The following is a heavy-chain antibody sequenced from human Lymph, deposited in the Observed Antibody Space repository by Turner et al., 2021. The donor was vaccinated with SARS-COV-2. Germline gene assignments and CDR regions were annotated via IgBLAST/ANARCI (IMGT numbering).Heavy chain of an antibody. CDR3: AKEGLSGRRLQFVPYFAY. V-gene: IGHV3-43*02. CDR2: ISGDGGST. CDR1: GFTFDDYA. Sequence: EVQLVESGGGVVQPGGSLRLSCAASGFTFDDYAMHWVRQAPGKGLEWVSLISGDGGSTYYADSVKGRFTISRDDSKNSLYLQINSLRTEDTALYYCAKEGLSGRRLQFVPYFAYWGQGTLVRVSS. J-gene: IGHJ4*02. D-gene: IGHD5-12*01.